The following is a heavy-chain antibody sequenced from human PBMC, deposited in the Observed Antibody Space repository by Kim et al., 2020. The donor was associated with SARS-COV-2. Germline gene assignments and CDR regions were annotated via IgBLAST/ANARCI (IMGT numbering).Heavy chain of an antibody. CDR2: ISYDGSNK. Sequence: GGSLRLSCAASGFTFSSYGMHWVRQAPGKGLEWVAVISYDGSNKYYADSVKGRFTISRDNSKNTLYLQMNSLRAEATAVYYGAKDPEGAIVVVSPGFDYWGQGTLVTVSS. CDR3: AKDPEGAIVVVSPGFDY. D-gene: IGHD2-21*01. V-gene: IGHV3-30*18. J-gene: IGHJ4*02. CDR1: GFTFSSYG.